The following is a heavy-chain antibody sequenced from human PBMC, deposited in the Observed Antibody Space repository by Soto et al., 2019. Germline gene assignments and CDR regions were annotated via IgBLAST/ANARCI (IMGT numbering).Heavy chain of an antibody. V-gene: IGHV3-30*18. CDR2: ISYDGSNK. J-gene: IGHJ5*02. CDR3: AKDGRGPYSSSWYDWFDP. Sequence: QVQLVESGGGVVQPGRSLRLSCAVSGFTFSSYGMHWVRQAPGKGLEWVAVISYDGSNKYSADSVKGRFTISRDNSKNTLYLQMNSLRAEDTAVYYCAKDGRGPYSSSWYDWFDPWGQGTLVTVSS. D-gene: IGHD6-13*01. CDR1: GFTFSSYG.